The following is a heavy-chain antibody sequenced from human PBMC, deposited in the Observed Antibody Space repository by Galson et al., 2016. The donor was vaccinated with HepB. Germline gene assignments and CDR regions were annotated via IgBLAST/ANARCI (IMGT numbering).Heavy chain of an antibody. Sequence: SVKVSCKVSGYTVSELSMHWVRQAPGKGLEWMGGFRPEDGEGIYAQKFQGRVTMTEDTSTDTAYMELSSLRSEDTAVYYCATDHRVRRMLIFDNWGQGPQVIVSS. CDR1: GYTVSELS. D-gene: IGHD3-16*01. CDR2: FRPEDGEG. J-gene: IGHJ4*02. CDR3: ATDHRVRRMLIFDN. V-gene: IGHV1-24*01.